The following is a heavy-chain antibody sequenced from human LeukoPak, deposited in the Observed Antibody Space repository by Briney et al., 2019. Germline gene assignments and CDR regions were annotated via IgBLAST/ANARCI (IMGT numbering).Heavy chain of an antibody. V-gene: IGHV3-20*04. CDR2: INWNGGST. CDR1: GFTFDDYG. J-gene: IGHJ4*02. CDR3: ATGGSGSFKDY. Sequence: GGSLRLSCAASGFTFDDYGMSWVRQAPGKGLEWVSGINWNGGSTGYADSVKGRFTISRDNAKNSLYLQMNSLRAEDTALYYCATGGSGSFKDYWDQGTLVTVSS. D-gene: IGHD3-10*01.